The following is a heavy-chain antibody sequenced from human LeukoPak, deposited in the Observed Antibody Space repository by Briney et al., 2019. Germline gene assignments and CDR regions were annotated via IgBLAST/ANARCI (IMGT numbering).Heavy chain of an antibody. CDR2: ICNTGST. Sequence: SKTLSLICTVSGGSMTNYYGSWIRQPPAKGREGIGYICNTGSTNYNPSLKSRVPLSVDTSRNQFSLKLGSVADADTAVYHCARQPHMLGAYYFDFWGQGTLVTVSS. CDR3: ARQPHMLGAYYFDF. V-gene: IGHV4-59*08. J-gene: IGHJ4*02. CDR1: GGSMTNYY. D-gene: IGHD1-26*01.